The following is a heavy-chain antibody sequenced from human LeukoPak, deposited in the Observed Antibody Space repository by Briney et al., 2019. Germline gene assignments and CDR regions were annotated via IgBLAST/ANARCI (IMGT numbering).Heavy chain of an antibody. CDR3: ARVYDFWSDYWYYIDV. Sequence: ASVKVSCKASGYTFSTYSVSWVRQAPGQGLEWMGWISSYNGNTHFAQKFQGRITMTTDTSTSTAYMELRSLRSDDTAVYYCARVYDFWSDYWYYIDVWGKGTTVTVSS. CDR2: ISSYNGNT. J-gene: IGHJ6*03. D-gene: IGHD3-3*01. CDR1: GYTFSTYS. V-gene: IGHV1-18*01.